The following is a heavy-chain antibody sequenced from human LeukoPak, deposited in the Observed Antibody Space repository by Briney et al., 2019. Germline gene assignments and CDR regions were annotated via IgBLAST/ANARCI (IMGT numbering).Heavy chain of an antibody. J-gene: IGHJ6*02. CDR2: ISYDGSNK. Sequence: QTGGSLRLSCAASGFTFSSYGMHWVRQAPGKGLKWVAVISYDGSNKYYADSVKGRFTISRDNSKNTLYLQMNSLRAEDTAVYYCAYYYGSGSYFQYYYYYYGMDVWGQGTTVTVSS. CDR3: AYYYGSGSYFQYYYYYYGMDV. V-gene: IGHV3-30*03. CDR1: GFTFSSYG. D-gene: IGHD3-10*01.